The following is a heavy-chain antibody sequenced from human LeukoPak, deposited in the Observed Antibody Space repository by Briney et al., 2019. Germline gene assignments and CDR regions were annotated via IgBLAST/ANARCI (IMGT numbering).Heavy chain of an antibody. V-gene: IGHV4-61*08. CDR1: GGSISSGDYY. Sequence: PSETLSLTCTVSGGSISSGDYYWSWIRQPPGKGLEWIGYIYYSGSTNYNPSLKSRVTISVDTSKNQFSLKLSSVTAADTAVYYCARDYRHRFGHLRGIPLTHFDYWGQETLVTVSS. D-gene: IGHD3-10*01. J-gene: IGHJ4*02. CDR3: ARDYRHRFGHLRGIPLTHFDY. CDR2: IYYSGST.